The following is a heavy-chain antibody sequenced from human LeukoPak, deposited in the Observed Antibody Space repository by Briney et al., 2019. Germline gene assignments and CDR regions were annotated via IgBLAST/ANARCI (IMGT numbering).Heavy chain of an antibody. CDR3: VQSITMFIG. J-gene: IGHJ4*02. V-gene: IGHV3-21*04. CDR1: GFTFSSYS. Sequence: GGSLRLSCAASGFTFSSYSMNWVRQAPGKGLEWVLSIRSSSSYIYYEDSVKGRFTISRDNAKNFLYLQMNSLRAEDTALYYCVQSITMFIGWGQGTRVTVSS. CDR2: IRSSSSYI. D-gene: IGHD3-3*01.